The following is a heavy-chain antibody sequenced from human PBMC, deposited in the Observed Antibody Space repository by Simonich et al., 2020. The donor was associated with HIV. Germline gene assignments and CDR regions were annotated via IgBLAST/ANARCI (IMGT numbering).Heavy chain of an antibody. CDR2: INHSWRT. V-gene: IGHV4-59*04. CDR1: GGSISGYY. CDR3: ARLRGDRYDY. J-gene: IGHJ4*02. Sequence: QVQLQESGPGLVKPSETLSLTCTVSGGSISGYYWSWIRQPPGKGLEWIGEINHSWRTNYNPSRKSRVTMSVDTSKNQFSLKLNSVTAADTAIYYCARLRGDRYDYWGQGTLVTVSS. D-gene: IGHD2-21*02.